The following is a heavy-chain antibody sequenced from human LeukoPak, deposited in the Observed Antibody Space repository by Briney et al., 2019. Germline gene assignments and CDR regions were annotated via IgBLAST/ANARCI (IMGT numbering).Heavy chain of an antibody. J-gene: IGHJ6*02. CDR2: FIPLLRRA. D-gene: IGHD3-3*01. CDR1: GGTFSTYA. CDR3: ARRPYYDFWSGYRTSQYYYYYGMDV. Sequence: SVKVSCKASGGTFSTYAISWVRQAPGQGLEWMGRFIPLLRRANYAQKFQDRVTITADKSTSTAYMELSSLRSEDTAVYYCARRPYYDFWSGYRTSQYYYYYGMDVWGQGTTVTVSS. V-gene: IGHV1-69*04.